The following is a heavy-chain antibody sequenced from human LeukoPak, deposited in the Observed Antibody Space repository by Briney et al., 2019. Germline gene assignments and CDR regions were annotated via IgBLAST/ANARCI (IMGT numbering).Heavy chain of an antibody. CDR3: AKGYSSAWFDY. Sequence: GGSLRLSCAASGFTFSSYWMSWVRLAPGKGLEWVANIKQDGSAKFYVESVKGRFTISRDNAKKSLYLQMNSLRAEDTAVYYCAKGYSSAWFDYWGQGTLVTVSS. J-gene: IGHJ4*02. CDR2: IKQDGSAK. V-gene: IGHV3-7*01. CDR1: GFTFSSYW. D-gene: IGHD6-19*01.